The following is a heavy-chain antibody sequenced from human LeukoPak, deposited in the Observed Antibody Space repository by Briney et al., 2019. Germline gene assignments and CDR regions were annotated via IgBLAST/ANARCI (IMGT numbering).Heavy chain of an antibody. Sequence: PGASLRLSCAASRFTFSSYAMNWVRQAPGKGLEWVSAISGSGGSTYYADSVKGRFTISRDNSKNTLFLQMNSLRAEDTAVYYCAKDLRRSWRNFDYWGQGTLVTVSS. D-gene: IGHD5-24*01. CDR2: ISGSGGST. CDR3: AKDLRRSWRNFDY. V-gene: IGHV3-23*01. J-gene: IGHJ4*02. CDR1: RFTFSSYA.